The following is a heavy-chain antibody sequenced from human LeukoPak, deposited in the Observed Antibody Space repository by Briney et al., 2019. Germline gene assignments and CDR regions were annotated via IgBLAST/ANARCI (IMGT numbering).Heavy chain of an antibody. CDR1: GGSISSGGYY. V-gene: IGHV4-31*03. J-gene: IGHJ4*02. CDR2: IYYSGST. Sequence: SQTQSLTCTVSGGSISSGGYYWSWIRQHPGKGLEWIGYIYYSGSTYYNPSLKSRVTMSVDTSKNQFSLKLSSVTAADTAVYYCAGSSLAGSRDYWGQGTLVTVSS. CDR3: AGSSLAGSRDY. D-gene: IGHD3-10*01.